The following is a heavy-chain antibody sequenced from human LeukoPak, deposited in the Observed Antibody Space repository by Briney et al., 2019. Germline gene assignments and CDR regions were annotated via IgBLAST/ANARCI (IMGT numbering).Heavy chain of an antibody. D-gene: IGHD2-21*02. J-gene: IGHJ4*02. CDR2: IYPGDPDT. CDR1: GYRFTSYW. CDR3: ARQMNPRRTASFDY. Sequence: GESLKISCKGSGYRFTSYWIGWVRQMPGKGLEWMGIIYPGDPDTRYSPSFQGQVTISADKSISTAYLQWSSLKASDTAMYYCARQMNPRRTASFDYWGQGTLVTVSS. V-gene: IGHV5-51*01.